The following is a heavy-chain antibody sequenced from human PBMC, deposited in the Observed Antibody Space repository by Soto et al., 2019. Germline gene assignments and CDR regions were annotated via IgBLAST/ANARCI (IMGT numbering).Heavy chain of an antibody. Sequence: KTSETLSLTCTVSGGSISSGGYYWSWIRQHPGKGLEWIGYIYYSGSTYYNPSLKSRVTISVDTSKNQFSLRLSSVTAADTAVYYCARGDYYDSSGYYYYYGYWGQGTLVTVSS. V-gene: IGHV4-31*03. D-gene: IGHD3-22*01. CDR3: ARGDYYDSSGYYYYYGY. CDR1: GGSISSGGYY. J-gene: IGHJ4*02. CDR2: IYYSGST.